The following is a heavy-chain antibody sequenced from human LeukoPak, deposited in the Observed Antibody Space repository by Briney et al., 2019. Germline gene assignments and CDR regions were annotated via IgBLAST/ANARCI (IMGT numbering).Heavy chain of an antibody. D-gene: IGHD4-11*01. CDR3: ARADYSDYAWDY. CDR1: GGSISSYY. V-gene: IGHV4-59*01. Sequence: SETLSLTCTVSGGSISSYYWSWIRQPPGKGLEWIGYIYYSGSTNYNPSLKSRVTISVDTSKNQFSLKLSSVTAADTAVYYCARADYSDYAWDYWGQGTLVTVSS. CDR2: IYYSGST. J-gene: IGHJ4*02.